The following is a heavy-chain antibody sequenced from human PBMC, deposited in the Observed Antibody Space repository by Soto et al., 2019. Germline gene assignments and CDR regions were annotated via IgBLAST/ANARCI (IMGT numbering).Heavy chain of an antibody. CDR3: ARVSLIALLRFPFDL. Sequence: QVPLVQSGAEVKKPGASVKVSCKASGYSFTSYDVNWVRQASGQGLEWMGWMNPNSGSAVIAQKFQGRITMTRDSPISTAYMELSSLTPYDSAIYYCARVSLIALLRFPFDLWGQGTEVTVSS. CDR2: MNPNSGSA. V-gene: IGHV1-8*01. CDR1: GYSFTSYD. D-gene: IGHD5-12*01. J-gene: IGHJ4*02.